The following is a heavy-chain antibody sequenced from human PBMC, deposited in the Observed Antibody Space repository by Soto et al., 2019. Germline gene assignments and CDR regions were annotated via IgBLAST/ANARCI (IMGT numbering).Heavy chain of an antibody. CDR3: AREGTIRGDDY. D-gene: IGHD2-2*02. CDR1: GYTFTSYD. Sequence: QVQLVQSGAEVKKPGASVRVSCKASGYTFTSYDINWVRQATGQGLERMRWMSPNSGNTGYAQKFQGRVTMTRNTSISTAYMELSSLISEDTAFYYCAREGTIRGDDYWGQGTLVTVSS. CDR2: MSPNSGNT. V-gene: IGHV1-8*01. J-gene: IGHJ4*02.